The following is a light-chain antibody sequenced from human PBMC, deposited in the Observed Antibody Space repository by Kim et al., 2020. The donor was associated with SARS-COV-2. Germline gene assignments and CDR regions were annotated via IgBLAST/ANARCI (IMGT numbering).Light chain of an antibody. Sequence: SYELTQPVSVSVALGQTARISCGVTNIGSYNVHWYQQKPGQAPALVIYKDKTRPSGIPERISGSNSGNTATLTLSRAQAGDDADYYCQVWHRSTGVFGGGTQLTVL. CDR1: NIGSYN. CDR2: KDK. CDR3: QVWHRSTGV. V-gene: IGLV3-9*01. J-gene: IGLJ3*02.